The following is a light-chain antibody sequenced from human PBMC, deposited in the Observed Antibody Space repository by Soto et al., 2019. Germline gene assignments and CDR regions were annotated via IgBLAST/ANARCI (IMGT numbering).Light chain of an antibody. CDR2: DAS. J-gene: IGKJ1*01. Sequence: IHMTLSPSTLSAFVGTRVTITRRASQSISRWLAWYQQKTGKAPKLLIYDASTLESGGPSRFSGSGYGAEVNLPISSLQTDDFGGYYCQQYNNYPWTFGQGTKVDIK. CDR1: QSISRW. CDR3: QQYNNYPWT. V-gene: IGKV1-5*01.